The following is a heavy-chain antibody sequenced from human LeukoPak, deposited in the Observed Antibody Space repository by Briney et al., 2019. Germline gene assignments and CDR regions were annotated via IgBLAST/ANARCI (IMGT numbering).Heavy chain of an antibody. CDR3: ASKNSGLYPFYS. Sequence: GGSLRLSCAASGFSFRSFAMSWVRQAPGKGLEWVSGISDSGSDTRYADSVKGRFTISRDNSRNTLYLQMNNLRDEDTAIYFCASKNSGLYPFYSWGQGTLVTVSS. CDR1: GFSFRSFA. V-gene: IGHV3-23*01. D-gene: IGHD2-2*02. CDR2: ISDSGSDT. J-gene: IGHJ4*02.